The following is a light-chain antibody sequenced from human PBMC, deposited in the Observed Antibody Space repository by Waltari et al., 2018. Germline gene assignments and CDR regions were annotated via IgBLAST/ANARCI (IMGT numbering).Light chain of an antibody. Sequence: QSALTQPASVSGSPGQPITISCTGTTSVFGRYTLVSWYQQHPGKAPKLIIYAVSKRPSGASARFSGSKSGNTASLTISGLQAEDEADYYCCSYAGSTTRWVFGGGTKLTVL. CDR3: CSYAGSTTRWV. V-gene: IGLV2-23*02. J-gene: IGLJ3*02. CDR1: TSVFGRYTL. CDR2: AVS.